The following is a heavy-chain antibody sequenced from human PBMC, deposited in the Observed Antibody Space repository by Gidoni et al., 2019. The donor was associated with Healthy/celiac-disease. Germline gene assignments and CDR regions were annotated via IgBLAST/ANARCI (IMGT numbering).Heavy chain of an antibody. V-gene: IGHV3-23*01. CDR1: GFTCSSYA. J-gene: IGHJ4*02. D-gene: IGHD2-8*02. CDR3: AKGFCERCTGNYFDY. CDR2: ISGSGGST. Sequence: EGQLLESGGVLVEPGGSLRLSCAASGFTCSSYAMSWVRQDPGKALEEVSAISGSGGSTYYADSVKGRFTISRDNFKNTLYLQMNSLSAEDTAVYYCAKGFCERCTGNYFDYWGQGTLVTVSS.